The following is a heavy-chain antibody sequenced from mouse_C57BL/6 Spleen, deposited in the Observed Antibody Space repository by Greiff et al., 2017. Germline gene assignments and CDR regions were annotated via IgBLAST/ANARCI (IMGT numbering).Heavy chain of an antibody. CDR2: IHPNSGST. V-gene: IGHV1-64*01. CDR1: GYTFTSYW. CDR3: ARFYYGYLYYFDY. Sequence: VQLQQPGAELVKPGASVKLSCKASGYTFTSYWMHWVKQRPGQGLEWIGMIHPNSGSTNYNEKFKSKATLTVDKSSSTAYMQLSSLTSEDSAVYYCARFYYGYLYYFDYWGQGTTLTVSS. D-gene: IGHD2-2*01. J-gene: IGHJ2*01.